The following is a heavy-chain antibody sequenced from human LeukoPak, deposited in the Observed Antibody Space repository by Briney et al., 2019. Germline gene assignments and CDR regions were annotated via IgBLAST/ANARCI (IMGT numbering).Heavy chain of an antibody. J-gene: IGHJ5*02. CDR3: ARDGKNYDKSLGPFDP. CDR2: IDVSGRMT. Sequence: GGSLRLSCAASGFTFNRHGMSWVRQAPGKGLEWVSGIDVSGRMTYYADSVKGRFTISRDNSKNMVYLQMNSLRAGDMAVYYCARDGKNYDKSLGPFDPWGQGTLVTVSS. CDR1: GFTFNRHG. V-gene: IGHV3-23*01. D-gene: IGHD3-9*01.